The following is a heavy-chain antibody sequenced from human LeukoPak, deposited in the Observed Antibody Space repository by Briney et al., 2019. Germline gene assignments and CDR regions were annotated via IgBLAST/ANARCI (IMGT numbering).Heavy chain of an antibody. J-gene: IGHJ4*02. CDR2: ISGSASDV. CDR1: GFTFSDSY. V-gene: IGHV3-11*01. Sequence: GGSLRLSCAASGFTFSDSYMTWIRQAPGKGLELLSYISGSASDVNYIDSVRGRFTISRDNAKNSLYLHMNSLTVEDTAVYYCSRDPRNNDYWGQGTLVTVSS. CDR3: SRDPRNNDY.